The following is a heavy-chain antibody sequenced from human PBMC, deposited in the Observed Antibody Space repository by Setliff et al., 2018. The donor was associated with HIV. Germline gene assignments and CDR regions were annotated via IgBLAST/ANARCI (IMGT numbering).Heavy chain of an antibody. CDR1: RFTFNDYW. D-gene: IGHD5-12*01. J-gene: IGHJ4*02. V-gene: IGHV3-7*01. Sequence: PGGSLRLSCVASRFTFNDYWMTWVRQAPGKGLEWVANIKQDGSENYFVDSVKGRFTISRDNTRSSLFLHMDSLTAEDTAVYYCAREALSRDGYSYFDYWGQGTLVTVSS. CDR2: IKQDGSEN. CDR3: AREALSRDGYSYFDY.